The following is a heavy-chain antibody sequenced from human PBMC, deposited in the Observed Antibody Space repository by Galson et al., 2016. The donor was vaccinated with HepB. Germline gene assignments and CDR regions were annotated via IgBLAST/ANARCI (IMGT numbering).Heavy chain of an antibody. V-gene: IGHV3-21*01. CDR1: GYTFSYYH. CDR3: ARSVATGPKSGGMDV. J-gene: IGHJ6*02. D-gene: IGHD3-10*01. CDR2: INSAGTDT. Sequence: SLRLSCAGSGYTFSYYHLNWYRQAPGKGLEWVSTINSAGTDTYSPDSLRGRFAISRDNTKNSLFLQINSLRAEDTAVYYCARSVATGPKSGGMDVWGQGTAVTVSS.